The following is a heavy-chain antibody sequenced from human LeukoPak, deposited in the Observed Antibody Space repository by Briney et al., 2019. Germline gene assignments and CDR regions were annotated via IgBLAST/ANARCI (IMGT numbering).Heavy chain of an antibody. CDR1: GYTFSGYS. V-gene: IGHV1-2*06. J-gene: IGHJ4*02. Sequence: ASVKVSCKASGYTFSGYSMHWVRQAPGQGLEWMGRINPNSGGASYAQNFQGRLTMTRDTSISTAYMELSSLRSDDTAVYYCARSYSNSPSFDYWGQGTLVTASS. D-gene: IGHD6-6*01. CDR3: ARSYSNSPSFDY. CDR2: INPNSGGA.